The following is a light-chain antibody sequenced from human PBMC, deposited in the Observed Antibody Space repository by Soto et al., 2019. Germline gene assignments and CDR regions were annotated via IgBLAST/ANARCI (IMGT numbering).Light chain of an antibody. CDR1: SSNIGAGYD. CDR3: QSYDSSLSGLV. J-gene: IGLJ2*01. Sequence: QLVLTQPPSVSGAPGQRVTISCTGSSSNIGAGYDVHWYQQLPGTAPKLLIYGNSNRPSGVPDRFSGSKSGTSASLAITGLQAEDEADYYCQSYDSSLSGLVFGGGTKVTV. V-gene: IGLV1-40*01. CDR2: GNS.